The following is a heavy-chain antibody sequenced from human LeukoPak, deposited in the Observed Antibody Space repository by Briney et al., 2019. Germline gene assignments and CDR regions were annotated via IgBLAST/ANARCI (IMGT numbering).Heavy chain of an antibody. CDR2: INTDGSST. V-gene: IGHV3-74*01. Sequence: GGSLRLSCAASGFTFSSHWMHWVRQAPGKGLVWVSRINTDGSSTDYADSVKGRFTISRDDAKNTLYLQMNSLRAEDTAVYYCSRDPSSGYSYGLDYWGQGTLVTVSS. J-gene: IGHJ4*02. D-gene: IGHD5-18*01. CDR3: SRDPSSGYSYGLDY. CDR1: GFTFSSHW.